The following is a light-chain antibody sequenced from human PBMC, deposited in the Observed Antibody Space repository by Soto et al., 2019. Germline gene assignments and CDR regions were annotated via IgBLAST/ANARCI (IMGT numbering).Light chain of an antibody. V-gene: IGLV2-8*01. Sequence: QSALTQPPSASGSPGQSVTISCTGTSSDVGGYNYVSWYQQHPGKAPKLMIYEVSKRPSGVPDRFSGSKSANTASLTVSGLQAEDEDDYYCSSYTSTYTWVFGGGTQLTVL. CDR2: EVS. CDR3: SSYTSTYTWV. J-gene: IGLJ3*02. CDR1: SSDVGGYNY.